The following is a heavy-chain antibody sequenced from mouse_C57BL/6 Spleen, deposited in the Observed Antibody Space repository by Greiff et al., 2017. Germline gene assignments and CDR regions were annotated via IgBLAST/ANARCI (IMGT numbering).Heavy chain of an antibody. CDR3: ARFIYYGSSNEEYIDY. D-gene: IGHD1-1*01. CDR2: FYPGDGDT. Sequence: QVQLQQSGAELVKPGASVKISCKASGYAFSSYWMNWVKQRSGKGLEWIGQFYPGDGDTNYNGKFKGKATLTADKSSITAYMQLSSLTSEDSAVYFCARFIYYGSSNEEYIDYWGQGTTLTVSS. J-gene: IGHJ2*01. V-gene: IGHV1-80*01. CDR1: GYAFSSYW.